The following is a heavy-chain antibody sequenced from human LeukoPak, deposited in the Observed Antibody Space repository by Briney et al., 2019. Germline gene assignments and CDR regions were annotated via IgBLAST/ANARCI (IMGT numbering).Heavy chain of an antibody. CDR2: IYYSGST. D-gene: IGHD1-26*01. V-gene: IGHV4-59*01. CDR1: GGSISSYY. Sequence: SETLSLTCTVSGGSISSYYWSWIRQPPGKGLEWIGYIYYSGSTNYNPSLKSRVTISVDTSKNQFSLKLSSVTAADTAVYYCAREGHSGSSPWPQGPWHFDLWGRGTLVTVSS. J-gene: IGHJ2*01. CDR3: AREGHSGSSPWPQGPWHFDL.